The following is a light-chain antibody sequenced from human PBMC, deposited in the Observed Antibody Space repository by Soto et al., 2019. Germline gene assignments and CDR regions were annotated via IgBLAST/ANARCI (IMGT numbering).Light chain of an antibody. CDR1: SSNIGKNH. J-gene: IGLJ2*01. Sequence: QSVLTQPPSVSAAPGQKVTISCSGSSSNIGKNHVSWYQQVPGTAPKLLIYESNKRPSGIPDRFSGSKSGTSATLVIAGLQTGDEADYYCGTWDSSLTAVLFGGGTKLTVL. V-gene: IGLV1-51*02. CDR2: ESN. CDR3: GTWDSSLTAVL.